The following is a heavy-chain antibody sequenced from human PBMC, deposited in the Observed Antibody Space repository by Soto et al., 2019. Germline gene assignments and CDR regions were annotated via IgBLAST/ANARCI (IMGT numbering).Heavy chain of an antibody. Sequence: QVQLVQSGAEVKKPGSSVKVSCKASGGTFSSYAISWVRQAPGQGLEWMGGIIPIFGTANYAQKFQGRVTITADESTSTAYMELSSLRSEDTAVYYCARGIYYYDSSGPGAFDIWGQGTMVTVSS. D-gene: IGHD3-22*01. CDR2: IIPIFGTA. CDR3: ARGIYYYDSSGPGAFDI. V-gene: IGHV1-69*01. CDR1: GGTFSSYA. J-gene: IGHJ3*02.